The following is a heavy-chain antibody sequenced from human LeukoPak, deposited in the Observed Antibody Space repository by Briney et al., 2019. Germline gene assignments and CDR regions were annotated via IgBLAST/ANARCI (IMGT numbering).Heavy chain of an antibody. V-gene: IGHV1-69*05. CDR2: IIPIFGTA. CDR3: ARGTIVVVPAAIDPDYYYYMDV. D-gene: IGHD2-2*02. CDR1: GGTFSSYA. Sequence: ASVKVSCKASGGTFSSYAISWVRQAPGQGLEWMGGIIPIFGTANYAQKFQGRVAITTDESTSTAYMELSSLRSEDTAVYYCARGTIVVVPAAIDPDYYYYMDVWGKGTTVTVSS. J-gene: IGHJ6*03.